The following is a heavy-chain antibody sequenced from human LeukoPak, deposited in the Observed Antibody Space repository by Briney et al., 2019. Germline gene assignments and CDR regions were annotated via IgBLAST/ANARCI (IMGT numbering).Heavy chain of an antibody. Sequence: GGSLRLSCVASGITFSNYAVSWVRQAPEKGLDWVSVISGSAHKIRYADSVKGRFTISRDNSENIVYLQMNNLGAEDTAVYYCAGRVTGYSSGYVYWGQGTLVTVSS. D-gene: IGHD5-18*01. J-gene: IGHJ4*02. CDR3: AGRVTGYSSGYVY. CDR2: ISGSAHKI. CDR1: GITFSNYA. V-gene: IGHV3-23*01.